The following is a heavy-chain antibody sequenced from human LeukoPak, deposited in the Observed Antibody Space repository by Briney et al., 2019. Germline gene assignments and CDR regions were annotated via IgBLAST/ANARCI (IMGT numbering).Heavy chain of an antibody. J-gene: IGHJ4*02. D-gene: IGHD6-19*01. CDR2: ISGSGGST. CDR3: AKDRRSSGWYEPFDY. Sequence: GGSLRLSCAASGFTFSSYAMSWVRQAPGKGLEWVSAISGSGGSTYYADSVKGRFTISRDNSKNTLYLQMNSLRAEDTAVYYCAKDRRSSGWYEPFDYWGQGTLVTVSS. V-gene: IGHV3-23*01. CDR1: GFTFSSYA.